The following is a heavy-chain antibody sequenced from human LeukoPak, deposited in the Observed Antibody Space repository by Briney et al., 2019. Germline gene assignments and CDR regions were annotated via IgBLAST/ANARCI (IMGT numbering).Heavy chain of an antibody. J-gene: IGHJ4*02. CDR3: AKYIKSEQQLVGFDY. D-gene: IGHD6-13*01. V-gene: IGHV3-9*01. CDR2: ISWNSGSI. CDR1: GFTFDDYA. Sequence: GGSLRLSCAASGFTFDDYAMHWVRQAPGKGLEWVSGISWNSGSIGYADSVKGRFTISRDNAKNSLYLQMNSLRAEDTALYYCAKYIKSEQQLVGFDYWGQGTLVTVSS.